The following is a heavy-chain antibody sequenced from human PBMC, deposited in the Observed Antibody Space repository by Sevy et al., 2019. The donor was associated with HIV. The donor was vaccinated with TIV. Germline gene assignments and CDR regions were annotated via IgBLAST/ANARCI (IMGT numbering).Heavy chain of an antibody. CDR2: ISYDGNDK. J-gene: IGHJ4*02. Sequence: GGSLRLSCAASAFTFSSYAMHWVRQAPGKGLEWVAVISYDGNDKDYADSVKGRFTISRDNSKNRLYLQMNSLRIEDTAVYYCARAQGVLLWFGEFPLWGPGTLVTVSS. CDR1: AFTFSSYA. CDR3: ARAQGVLLWFGEFPL. D-gene: IGHD3-10*01. V-gene: IGHV3-30*04.